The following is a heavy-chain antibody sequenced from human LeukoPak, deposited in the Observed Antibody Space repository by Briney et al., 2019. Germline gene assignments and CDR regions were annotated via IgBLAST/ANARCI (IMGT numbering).Heavy chain of an antibody. Sequence: ASVKVSCKASGYTFTSYGISWVRQAPGQGLEWMGWISAYNGNTNYAQKLQGRVTMTTDTSTSTAYMELRSLRSDDTAVYYCAREAIFGVVGPYDAFDIWGQGTMVTVSS. V-gene: IGHV1-18*01. D-gene: IGHD3-3*01. J-gene: IGHJ3*02. CDR3: AREAIFGVVGPYDAFDI. CDR2: ISAYNGNT. CDR1: GYTFTSYG.